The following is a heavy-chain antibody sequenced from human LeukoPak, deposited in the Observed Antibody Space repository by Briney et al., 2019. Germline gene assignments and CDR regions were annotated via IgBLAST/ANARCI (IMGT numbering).Heavy chain of an antibody. CDR1: GYSHGKNYY. CDR3: ARYDSRGSASTKFDY. J-gene: IGHJ4*02. V-gene: IGHV4-38-2*01. CDR2: IYGRAST. Sequence: PSETLSLTCAVSGYSHGKNYYWGWIRHSPGNGLEWIGRIYGRASTSYNPSLMNRVTMSVDTSKNHFSLQLTSVTAADTAVYYCARYDSRGSASTKFDYWGPGIQVTASS. D-gene: IGHD3-3*01.